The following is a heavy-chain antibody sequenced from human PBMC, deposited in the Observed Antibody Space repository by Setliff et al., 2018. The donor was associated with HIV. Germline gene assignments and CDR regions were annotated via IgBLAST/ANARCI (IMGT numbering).Heavy chain of an antibody. CDR2: INHRGST. Sequence: PSETLSLTCAIYGGSFRGYFWIWIRQPPGKGLEWIGEINHRGSTNYNSSLKSRVTIGVDTSKNLFSLSLSSVSAADMAVYYCASRLRWSQDGTFDIWGQGTMVTVSS. J-gene: IGHJ3*02. V-gene: IGHV4-34*01. CDR1: GGSFRGYF. CDR3: ASRLRWSQDGTFDI. D-gene: IGHD4-17*01.